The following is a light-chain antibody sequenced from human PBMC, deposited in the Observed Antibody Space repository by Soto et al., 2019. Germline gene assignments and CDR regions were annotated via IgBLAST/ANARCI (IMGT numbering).Light chain of an antibody. CDR2: EVR. Sequence: QSALTQPASVSGSPGQSITISCAGTMRDIGAYNLVSWYQQHPGQAPRLIFYEVRHRPSGLPLRFSASKSGNTASLTISGLQAEDEAHYYCSSFTSKSTLIFGGGTKLTVL. V-gene: IGLV2-14*03. CDR1: MRDIGAYNL. CDR3: SSFTSKSTLI. J-gene: IGLJ2*01.